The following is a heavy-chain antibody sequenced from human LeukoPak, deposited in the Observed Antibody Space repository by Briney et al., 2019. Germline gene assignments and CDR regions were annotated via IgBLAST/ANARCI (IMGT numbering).Heavy chain of an antibody. V-gene: IGHV4-39*02. CDR2: INDSGST. D-gene: IGHD4-23*01. J-gene: IGHJ4*02. CDR3: ARGSGYGGTIDY. Sequence: SETLSLTCTVSGDSIRSSSYFWGWIRQPPGKGLECIGSINDSGSTYYNPSLKSRVTISVDTSKNQFSLRLSSVTAADTAVYYCARGSGYGGTIDYWGQGTLVTVSS. CDR1: GDSIRSSSYF.